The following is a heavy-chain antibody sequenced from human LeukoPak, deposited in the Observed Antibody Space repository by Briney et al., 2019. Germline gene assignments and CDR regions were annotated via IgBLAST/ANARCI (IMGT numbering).Heavy chain of an antibody. V-gene: IGHV4-31*03. CDR2: IYYSGST. D-gene: IGHD6-13*01. Sequence: PSETLSLTCTVSGGSISSGGYYWSWIRQHPGKGLEWIGYIYYSGSTYYNPSLKSRVTISVDTSKNQFSLKLSSVTAADTAVYYCARDGRSIAADVYWGQGTLVTVSS. CDR1: GGSISSGGYY. CDR3: ARDGRSIAADVY. J-gene: IGHJ4*02.